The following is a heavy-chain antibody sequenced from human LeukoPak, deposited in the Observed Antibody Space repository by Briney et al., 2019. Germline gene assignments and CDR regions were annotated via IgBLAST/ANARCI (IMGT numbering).Heavy chain of an antibody. CDR1: GFTFSSYS. J-gene: IGHJ4*02. CDR3: ASLYYDSSGYYDY. D-gene: IGHD3-22*01. Sequence: GGSLRLSCAASGFTFSSYSMNWVRQAPGKGLEWVSSISSSSSYIYYADSVKGRFTISRDNAKNSLYLQMNSLRAEDTAVYYCASLYYDSSGYYDYWGQGTLVTVSS. V-gene: IGHV3-21*01. CDR2: ISSSSSYI.